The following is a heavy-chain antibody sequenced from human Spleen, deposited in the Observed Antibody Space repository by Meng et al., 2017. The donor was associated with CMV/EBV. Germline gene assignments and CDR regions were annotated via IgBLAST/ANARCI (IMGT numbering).Heavy chain of an antibody. V-gene: IGHV5-51*01. D-gene: IGHD6-19*01. CDR3: ARHYNSAWEFDS. CDR2: IYPGDSDT. J-gene: IGHJ4*02. CDR1: GYSFTTYW. Sequence: KVSCKGSGYSFTTYWIAWVRQMPGKGLEWMGSIYPGDSDTKYSPSLQGQITISADKSINTAYLRWSSLKASDTAIYFCARHYNSAWEFDSWGQGTLVTVSS.